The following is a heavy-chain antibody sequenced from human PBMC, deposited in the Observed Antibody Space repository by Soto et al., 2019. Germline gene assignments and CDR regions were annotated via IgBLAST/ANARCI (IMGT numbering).Heavy chain of an antibody. J-gene: IGHJ6*02. D-gene: IGHD6-6*01. Sequence: QAQLQQWGAGLLKPSETLSLTCAVYGGSFSGYSWSWIRQPPGKGLAWLGEINHSGSTNYNPSLKRRVTISVDTSKNQLSLKLNSVTAADTAVYYCARGPTYSISFFSDYFYGLDVWGQGTTVTVSS. V-gene: IGHV4-34*01. CDR3: ARGPTYSISFFSDYFYGLDV. CDR2: INHSGST. CDR1: GGSFSGYS.